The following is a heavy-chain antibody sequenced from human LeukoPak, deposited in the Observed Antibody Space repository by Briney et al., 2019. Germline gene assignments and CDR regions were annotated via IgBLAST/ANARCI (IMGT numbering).Heavy chain of an antibody. V-gene: IGHV3-30*19. CDR1: GFTFSSYG. CDR2: ILSDGSKE. J-gene: IGHJ4*02. D-gene: IGHD2-2*01. Sequence: GSLRLSCAASGFTFSSYGMHWVRQAPGKGLEWVAVILSDGSKEFYTDSVKGRFTISRDNSKNTLYVQMNSLRAEDTAMYFCARDLQIYCSSASCYPFDYWGQGTVVTVSS. CDR3: ARDLQIYCSSASCYPFDY.